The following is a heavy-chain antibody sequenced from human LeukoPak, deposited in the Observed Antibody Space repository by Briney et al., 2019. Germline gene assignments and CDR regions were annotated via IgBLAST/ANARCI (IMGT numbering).Heavy chain of an antibody. CDR1: GGSITSGDYY. CDR2: IYYTGST. D-gene: IGHD3-16*01. CDR3: AGDPHGGGLGDGFDI. J-gene: IGHJ3*02. Sequence: SQTLSLTCTVSGGSITSGDYYWSWIRQPPGKGLEWIGYIYYTGSTYYNPSLKSRVTISVDTSKNQFSLKLSSVTAADTAVYYCAGDPHGGGLGDGFDIWGQGTMVTVSS. V-gene: IGHV4-30-4*01.